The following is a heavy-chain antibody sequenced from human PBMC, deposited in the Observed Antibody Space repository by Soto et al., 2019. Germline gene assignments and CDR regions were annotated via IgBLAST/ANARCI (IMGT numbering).Heavy chain of an antibody. V-gene: IGHV1-69*02. CDR3: ASLSNYGGNHWFDP. CDR2: IIPILGIA. CDR1: GGTFSSYT. D-gene: IGHD4-17*01. J-gene: IGHJ5*02. Sequence: AASVKVSCKASGGTFSSYTISWVRQAPGQGLEWMGRIIPILGIANYAQKFQGRVTITADKSTSTAYMELSSLRSEDTAVYYCASLSNYGGNHWFDPWGQGTLVTVSS.